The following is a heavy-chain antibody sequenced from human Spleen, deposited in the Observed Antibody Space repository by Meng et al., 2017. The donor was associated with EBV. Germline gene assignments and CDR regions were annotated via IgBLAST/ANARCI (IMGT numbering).Heavy chain of an antibody. Sequence: LVRVAAQLKTPGASVTAPCTASGSSFTAASIHWVRQLPGQGLEWMGHLNPNRGGTNYAQIFPGRVTMTSDTSISTSYMALSGLTSDDTAVYYCASAYIYVFDYWGQGTLVTVSS. CDR3: ASAYIYVFDY. J-gene: IGHJ4*02. D-gene: IGHD5-18*01. V-gene: IGHV1-2*06. CDR1: GSSFTAAS. CDR2: LNPNRGGT.